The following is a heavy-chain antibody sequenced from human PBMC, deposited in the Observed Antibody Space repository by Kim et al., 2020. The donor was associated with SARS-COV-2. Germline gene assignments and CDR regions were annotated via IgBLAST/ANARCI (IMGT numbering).Heavy chain of an antibody. J-gene: IGHJ4*02. Sequence: GGSLRLSCAASGFTFSSYGMHWVRQAPGKGLEWVAVISYDGSNKYYADSVKGRFTISRDNSKNTLYLQMNSLRAEDTAVYYCAKAPRYSSGSLGYWGQGTLVTVSS. CDR2: ISYDGSNK. CDR3: AKAPRYSSGSLGY. D-gene: IGHD6-25*01. V-gene: IGHV3-30*18. CDR1: GFTFSSYG.